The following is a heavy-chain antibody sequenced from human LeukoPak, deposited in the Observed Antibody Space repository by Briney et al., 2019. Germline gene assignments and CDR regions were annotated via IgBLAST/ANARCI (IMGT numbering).Heavy chain of an antibody. CDR3: ASEPSWIESYMDV. V-gene: IGHV4-59*13. D-gene: IGHD5-12*01. CDR2: IYYSGST. J-gene: IGHJ6*03. CDR1: GGSISSYY. Sequence: SETLSLTCTVSGGSISSYYWSWIRQPPGKGLEWIGYIYYSGSTNYNPSLKSRVNISVDTSKSQFSLKLSAVTAADTAVYYCASEPSWIESYMDVWGKGTTVTVSS.